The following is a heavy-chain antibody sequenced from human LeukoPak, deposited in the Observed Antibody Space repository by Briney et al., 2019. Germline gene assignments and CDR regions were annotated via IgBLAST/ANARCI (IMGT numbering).Heavy chain of an antibody. CDR3: ARRAPYYDTSAYYGMHAFDI. CDR1: GGSISGSY. D-gene: IGHD3-22*01. J-gene: IGHJ3*02. V-gene: IGHV4-59*01. Sequence: PSGTLSLTCTVSGGSISGSYWSWIRQPPGKGLEWIGYIYYSGSTNYNPSLKSRVTISVDTSKNQFSLKLSSVTAADTAVYYCARRAPYYDTSAYYGMHAFDIWGQGTMVTVSS. CDR2: IYYSGST.